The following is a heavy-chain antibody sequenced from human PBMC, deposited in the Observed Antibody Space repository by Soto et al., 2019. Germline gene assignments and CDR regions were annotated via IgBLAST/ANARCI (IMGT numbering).Heavy chain of an antibody. Sequence: QVQLVQSGAEVKKPGSSVKVSCKASGGTFSSYTIIWVRQAPGQGLEWMGRIIPILGIANYAQKFHGRVTITADKSTSTAYMELSSLRSEDTAVYYCARDYRKGYSYSYYYGMDVWGQGTTVTVSS. CDR2: IIPILGIA. D-gene: IGHD5-18*01. CDR1: GGTFSSYT. V-gene: IGHV1-69*08. CDR3: ARDYRKGYSYSYYYGMDV. J-gene: IGHJ6*02.